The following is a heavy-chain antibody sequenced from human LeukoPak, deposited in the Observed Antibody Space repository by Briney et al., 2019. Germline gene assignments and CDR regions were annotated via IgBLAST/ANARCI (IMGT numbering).Heavy chain of an antibody. V-gene: IGHV1-2*04. J-gene: IGHJ6*04. Sequence: ASVKVSCKASGYTFTGYYMHWVRQAPGQGLEWMGWINPNSGGTNYAQKFQGWVTMTRDTSICTAYMELSRLRSDDTAVYYCARDRSVVVPAAMPGYYYYGMDVWGKGTTVTVSS. CDR1: GYTFTGYY. D-gene: IGHD2-2*01. CDR3: ARDRSVVVPAAMPGYYYYGMDV. CDR2: INPNSGGT.